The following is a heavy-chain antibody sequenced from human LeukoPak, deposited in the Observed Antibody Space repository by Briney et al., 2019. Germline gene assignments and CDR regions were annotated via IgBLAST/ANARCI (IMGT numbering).Heavy chain of an antibody. D-gene: IGHD3-10*01. CDR1: GGSFSGYY. V-gene: IGHV4-34*01. CDR2: INHSGST. Sequence: SETLSLTCAVYGGSFSGYYWSWIRQPPGKGLEWIGEINHSGSTNYNPSLKSRVTISVDKSKNQFSLKLSSVTAADTAVYYCASGFRSRSRGVIDYWGQGTLVTVSS. J-gene: IGHJ4*02. CDR3: ASGFRSRSRGVIDY.